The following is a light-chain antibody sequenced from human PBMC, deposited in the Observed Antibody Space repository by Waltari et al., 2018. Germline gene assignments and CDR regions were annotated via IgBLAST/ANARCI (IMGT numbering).Light chain of an antibody. CDR3: MQSIQHPKT. CDR1: QSLLDSDGKTY. CDR2: ELS. V-gene: IGKV2D-29*01. Sequence: DIVMTQTPLPLSVPPGQPASISRKSRQSLLDSDGKTYLYWYRQKPGQPPQLLIYELSNRFSGVPDRFSGSGSGTDFTLEISRVEAEDVGVYYCMQSIQHPKTFGQGTKVEIK. J-gene: IGKJ1*01.